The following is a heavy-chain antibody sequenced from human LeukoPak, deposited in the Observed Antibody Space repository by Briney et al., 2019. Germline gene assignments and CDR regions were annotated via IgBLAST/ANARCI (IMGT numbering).Heavy chain of an antibody. CDR1: GFTFSSYA. Sequence: PGGSLRLSCAASGFTFSSYAMSWVRQAPGKGPEWVSAISGSGGSTYYADSVKGRFTISRDNSKNTLYLQMNSLRAEDTAVYYCARGGNYYDRSGPAHYWGQGTLVTVSS. D-gene: IGHD3-22*01. J-gene: IGHJ4*02. CDR3: ARGGNYYDRSGPAHY. V-gene: IGHV3-23*01. CDR2: ISGSGGST.